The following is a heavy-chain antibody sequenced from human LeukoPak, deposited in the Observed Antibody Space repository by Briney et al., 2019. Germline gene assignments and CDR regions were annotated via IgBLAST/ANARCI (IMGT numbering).Heavy chain of an antibody. CDR1: AFTFSSYN. CDR2: ISSSSSYI. CDR3: AREYDSRGFDY. V-gene: IGHV3-21*01. J-gene: IGHJ4*02. D-gene: IGHD3-22*01. Sequence: GGSLRLSCAASAFTFSSYNMNWVRQAPGKGLEWVSCISSSSSYIYYADSVKGRFTISRDNAKNSLYLQMNSLRAEDTGVYYCAREYDSRGFDYWGQGTLVTVSS.